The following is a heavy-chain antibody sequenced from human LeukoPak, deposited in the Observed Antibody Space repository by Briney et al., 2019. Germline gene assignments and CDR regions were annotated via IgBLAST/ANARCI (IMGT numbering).Heavy chain of an antibody. CDR2: ISSSSSTI. Sequence: GGSLRLSCAGSGFTFSSYAMSWVRRAPGKGLEWVSYISSSSSTIYYADSVKGRFTISRDNAKNSLYLQMNCLRAEDTAVYYCARDPYYDSSGYPGYWGQGTLVTVSS. V-gene: IGHV3-48*04. D-gene: IGHD3-22*01. J-gene: IGHJ4*02. CDR3: ARDPYYDSSGYPGY. CDR1: GFTFSSYA.